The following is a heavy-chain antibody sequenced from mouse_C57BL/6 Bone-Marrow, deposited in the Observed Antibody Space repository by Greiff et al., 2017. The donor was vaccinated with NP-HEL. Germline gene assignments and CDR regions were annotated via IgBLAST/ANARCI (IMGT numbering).Heavy chain of an antibody. CDR2: ISDGGSYT. V-gene: IGHV5-4*03. Sequence: EVKLMESGGGLVKPGGSLKLSCAASGFTFSSYAMSWVRQTPEKRLEWVATISDGGSYTYYPDNVKGRFTISRDNAKNNLYLQMSHLKSEDTAMYYCARLGQWYFDVWGTGTTVTVSP. D-gene: IGHD3-3*01. CDR3: ARLGQWYFDV. J-gene: IGHJ1*03. CDR1: GFTFSSYA.